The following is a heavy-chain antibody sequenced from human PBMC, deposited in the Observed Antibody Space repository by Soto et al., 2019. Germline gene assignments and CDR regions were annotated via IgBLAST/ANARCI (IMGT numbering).Heavy chain of an antibody. Sequence: EVQLLESGGGLVQPGGSLRLSCAASGFTFSSYAMSWVRQAPGKGLEWVSAISGSGGSTSYEDSVKGRFPISRDNSKNTLYLQMNSLRAEDTAVYYCAKGGSTSRWPYYYGMDVWGQGTTVTVSS. J-gene: IGHJ6*02. CDR3: AKGGSTSRWPYYYGMDV. CDR2: ISGSGGST. D-gene: IGHD2-2*01. V-gene: IGHV3-23*01. CDR1: GFTFSSYA.